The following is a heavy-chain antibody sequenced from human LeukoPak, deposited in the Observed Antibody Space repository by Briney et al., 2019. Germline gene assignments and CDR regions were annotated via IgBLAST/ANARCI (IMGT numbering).Heavy chain of an antibody. CDR2: INPNSGGT. CDR3: ARVRGVRGVYRDAFDI. V-gene: IGHV1-2*04. CDR1: GYTFTGYY. J-gene: IGHJ3*02. D-gene: IGHD3-10*01. Sequence: ASVKVSCKASGYTFTGYYMHWVRQAPGQGLEWMGWINPNSGGTNYAQKFQGWVTMTRDTSISTAYMELSRLRSDDTAVYYCARVRGVRGVYRDAFDIWGQGTMVTVSS.